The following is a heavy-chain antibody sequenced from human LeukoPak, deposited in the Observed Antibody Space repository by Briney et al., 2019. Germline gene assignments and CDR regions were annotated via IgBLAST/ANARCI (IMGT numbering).Heavy chain of an antibody. V-gene: IGHV1-46*01. CDR1: GYIFTSYY. Sequence: ASVKVSCKASGYIFTSYYMHWVRQAPGQGLEWMGIINPSGGRTSYAQKFQGRVTMTRDTSTSTVYMDLISLRSEDTAVYYCARGVVVTAADVHFDFWGQGTLVTVSS. CDR3: ARGVVVTAADVHFDF. D-gene: IGHD2-21*02. J-gene: IGHJ4*02. CDR2: INPSGGRT.